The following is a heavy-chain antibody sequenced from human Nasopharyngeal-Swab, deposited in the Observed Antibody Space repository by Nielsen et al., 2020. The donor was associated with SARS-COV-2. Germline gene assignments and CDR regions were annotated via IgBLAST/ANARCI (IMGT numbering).Heavy chain of an antibody. J-gene: IGHJ3*02. Sequence: LTCAASGFTFSSYSMNWVRQAPGKGLEWVSSISSSSSYIYYADSVKGRFTISRDNAKNSLYLQMNSLRAEDTAVYYCARDHVLPDAFDIWGQGTMVTVSS. CDR3: ARDHVLPDAFDI. D-gene: IGHD3-10*01. V-gene: IGHV3-21*01. CDR1: GFTFSSYS. CDR2: ISSSSSYI.